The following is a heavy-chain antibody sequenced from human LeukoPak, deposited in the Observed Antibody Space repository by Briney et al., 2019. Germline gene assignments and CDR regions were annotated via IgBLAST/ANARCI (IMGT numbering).Heavy chain of an antibody. CDR3: ASFDATTKTYYDFWSGSYYYYGMDV. J-gene: IGHJ6*02. CDR2: ISSSGSTI. CDR1: GFTFSSYE. D-gene: IGHD3-3*01. Sequence: GRSLRLSCAASGFTFSSYEMNWVRQAPGRGLEWVSYISSSGSTIYYADSVKGRFTISRDNAKNSLYLQMNSLRAEDTAVYYCASFDATTKTYYDFWSGSYYYYGMDVRGQGTTVTVSS. V-gene: IGHV3-48*03.